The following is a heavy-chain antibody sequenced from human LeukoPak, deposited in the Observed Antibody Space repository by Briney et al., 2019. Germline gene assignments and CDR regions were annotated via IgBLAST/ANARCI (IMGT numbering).Heavy chain of an antibody. CDR1: GGSISSYY. Sequence: PSETLSLTCTVSGGSISSYYWSWIRQPAGKGLEWIGRIYTSGSTNYNPSLKSRVTISVDTSKNQFSLKLSSVTAADTAVYYCAREYCSSTSCPVGWFDPWGQGTLVTVSS. V-gene: IGHV4-4*07. CDR3: AREYCSSTSCPVGWFDP. D-gene: IGHD2-2*01. J-gene: IGHJ5*02. CDR2: IYTSGST.